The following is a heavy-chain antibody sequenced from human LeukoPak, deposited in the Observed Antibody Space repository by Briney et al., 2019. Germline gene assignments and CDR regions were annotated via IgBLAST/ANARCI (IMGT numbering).Heavy chain of an antibody. V-gene: IGHV3-11*01. CDR1: GFTFSDYY. CDR2: MSSRGYPT. Sequence: PGGSLRLSCLASGFTFSDYYMSWVRQAPGKGLEWISYMSSRGYPTYYAESVKGRLTISRGNAKNTLYLQMHNLRADDTAVYFCARVGIALTSPFDYWGLGTLVAVSS. D-gene: IGHD1-1*01. J-gene: IGHJ4*02. CDR3: ARVGIALTSPFDY.